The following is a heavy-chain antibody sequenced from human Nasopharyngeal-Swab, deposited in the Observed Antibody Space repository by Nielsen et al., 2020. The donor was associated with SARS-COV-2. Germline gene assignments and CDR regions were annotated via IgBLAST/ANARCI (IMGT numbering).Heavy chain of an antibody. D-gene: IGHD4-23*01. CDR1: GFTFSNSA. CDR3: ARDGEDYGGNSDY. Sequence: SVKVSCKASGFTFSNSAIQWVRHARGRRLEWIGWIVVNSGNTNYAQKFQGRVTITADESTSTAYMELSSLRSEDTAVYYCARDGEDYGGNSDYWGQGTLVTVSS. J-gene: IGHJ4*02. CDR2: IVVNSGNT. V-gene: IGHV1-58*02.